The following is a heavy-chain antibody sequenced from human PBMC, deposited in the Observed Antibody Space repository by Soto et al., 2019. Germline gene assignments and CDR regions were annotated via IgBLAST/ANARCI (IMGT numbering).Heavy chain of an antibody. D-gene: IGHD3-3*01. CDR2: IYPGDSDI. J-gene: IGHJ6*01. Sequence: PGESLKISCKGSGYSFTNYWIAWVRQVPGKGLEWMGIIYPGDSDIRYSPSFQGQVTISADKSVSTAYLQWSSLKASDTAMYYCARYRESYVYWSGPAGYGMDGWGQGTTVTVS. CDR1: GYSFTNYW. CDR3: ARYRESYVYWSGPAGYGMDG. V-gene: IGHV5-51*01.